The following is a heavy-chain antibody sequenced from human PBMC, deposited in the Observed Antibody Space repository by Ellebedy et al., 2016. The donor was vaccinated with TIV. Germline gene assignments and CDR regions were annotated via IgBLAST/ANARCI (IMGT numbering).Heavy chain of an antibody. CDR2: ISGSGGST. Sequence: GGSLRLSCAASGFTFSDYYMSWIRQAPGKGLEWVSAISGSGGSTYYADSVKGRFTISRDNSKNTLYLQMNSLRAEDTAVYYCARDGEITFGGAPGGMDVWGQGTTVTVSS. CDR1: GFTFSDYY. J-gene: IGHJ6*02. CDR3: ARDGEITFGGAPGGMDV. D-gene: IGHD3-16*01. V-gene: IGHV3-23*01.